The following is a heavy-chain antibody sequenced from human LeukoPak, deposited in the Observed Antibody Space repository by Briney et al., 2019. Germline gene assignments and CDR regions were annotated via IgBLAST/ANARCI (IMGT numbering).Heavy chain of an antibody. J-gene: IGHJ4*02. Sequence: GGSLRLSCAASGFPFNSYWRSGVGQAPEKGREGLANIRQDGSDKQYVDSVKGRFTISRDNAKNSLYLQMNSLSAEDTAGYYCARHSRGSSIDDWGQGTLVTVCS. CDR3: ARHSRGSSIDD. CDR2: IRQDGSDK. V-gene: IGHV3-7*01. CDR1: GFPFNSYW. D-gene: IGHD2-15*01.